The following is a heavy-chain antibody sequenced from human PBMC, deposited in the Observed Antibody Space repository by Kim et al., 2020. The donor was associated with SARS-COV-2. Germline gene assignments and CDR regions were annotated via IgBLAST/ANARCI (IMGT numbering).Heavy chain of an antibody. Sequence: GGSLRLSCAASGFSFSEWWMDWVRQAPGKGPEWVARIDKDGTTTLYADSVKGRFTISRDNSKNTLYLQMTGLRADDTGVYYCTRVPFWGQGTLVTVSS. CDR3: TRVPF. J-gene: IGHJ4*02. V-gene: IGHV3-74*01. CDR1: GFSFSEWW. CDR2: IDKDGTTT.